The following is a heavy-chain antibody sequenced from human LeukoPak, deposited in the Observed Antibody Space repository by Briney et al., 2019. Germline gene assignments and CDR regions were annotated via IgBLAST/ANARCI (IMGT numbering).Heavy chain of an antibody. CDR3: ARHISGSVAFDI. CDR1: GGSISSHY. V-gene: IGHV4-59*08. D-gene: IGHD1-20*01. CDR2: IYHSGST. J-gene: IGHJ3*02. Sequence: SETLSLTCTVSGGSISSHYWSWIRQPPGKGLEWLGYIYHSGSTKYNPSLESRVTISVDTSKNQFSLKVSSVTAADTAMYHCARHISGSVAFDIWGQGTMVTVSS.